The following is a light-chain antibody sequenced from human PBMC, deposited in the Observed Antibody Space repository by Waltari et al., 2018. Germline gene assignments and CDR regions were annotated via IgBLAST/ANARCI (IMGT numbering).Light chain of an antibody. CDR2: SNN. J-gene: IGLJ3*02. CDR3: AAWDASLNGWV. Sequence: QSVLTQPPSASGTPGQRVAISCSGTRSNIGRNSVPWYQQLPGTAPKLLTHSNNQRPSGVPDRFSGSKSGTSASLAISGLQSEDEAHYYCAAWDASLNGWVFGGGTKLTVL. CDR1: RSNIGRNS. V-gene: IGLV1-44*01.